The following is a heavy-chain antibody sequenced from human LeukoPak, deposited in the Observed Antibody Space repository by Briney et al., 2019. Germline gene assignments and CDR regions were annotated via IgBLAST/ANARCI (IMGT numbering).Heavy chain of an antibody. V-gene: IGHV1-2*02. CDR3: ARAMRGSYGFVDY. CDR2: INPNSGGT. Sequence: ASVKVSCKASGYTFTSYYMHWVRQAPGQGLEWMGWINPNSGGTNYAQKFQGRVTMTRDTSISTAYMELSRLRSDDTAVYYCARAMRGSYGFVDYWGQGTLVTVSS. J-gene: IGHJ4*02. CDR1: GYTFTSYY. D-gene: IGHD5-18*01.